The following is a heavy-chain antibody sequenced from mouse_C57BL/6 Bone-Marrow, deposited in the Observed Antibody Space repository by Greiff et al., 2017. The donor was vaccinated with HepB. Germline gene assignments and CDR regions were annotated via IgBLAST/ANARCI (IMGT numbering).Heavy chain of an antibody. J-gene: IGHJ4*01. V-gene: IGHV1-76*01. CDR3: ARPGYYYAMDY. CDR1: GYTFTDYY. Sequence: VQLLESGAELVRPGASVKLSCKASGYTFTDYYINWVKQRPGQGLEWIARIYPGSGNTYYNEKFKGKATLTAEKSSSTAYMQLSSLTSEDSAVYFCARPGYYYAMDYWGQGTSVTVSS. CDR2: IYPGSGNT. D-gene: IGHD2-2*01.